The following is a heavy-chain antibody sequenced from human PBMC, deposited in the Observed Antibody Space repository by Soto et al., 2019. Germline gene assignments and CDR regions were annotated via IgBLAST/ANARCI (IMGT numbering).Heavy chain of an antibody. Sequence: QVQLVQSVAEVKKPGSSVKVSCKASGGTLSSYTISWVRQAPGQGLEWMGRIIPILGRANYAQKFQGRVTITADKSTSAASMALSSLRSEDTAVYYCARRGYFDRWGRGTLVTVSS. J-gene: IGHJ2*01. CDR1: GGTLSSYT. V-gene: IGHV1-69*02. CDR3: ARRGYFDR. CDR2: IIPILGRA.